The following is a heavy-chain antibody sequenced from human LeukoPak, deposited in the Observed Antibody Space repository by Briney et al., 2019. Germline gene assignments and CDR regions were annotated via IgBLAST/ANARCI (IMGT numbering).Heavy chain of an antibody. Sequence: GGSLRLSCAAPGFTFSSYAMNWVRQAPGKGLEWVSGMSNSGGSTYYADSVKGRFTISRDNSKNTLYLQMNSLRAEDTAVYYCAKETSSSFDYWGQGTLVTVSS. V-gene: IGHV3-23*01. J-gene: IGHJ4*02. D-gene: IGHD6-6*01. CDR1: GFTFSSYA. CDR2: MSNSGGST. CDR3: AKETSSSFDY.